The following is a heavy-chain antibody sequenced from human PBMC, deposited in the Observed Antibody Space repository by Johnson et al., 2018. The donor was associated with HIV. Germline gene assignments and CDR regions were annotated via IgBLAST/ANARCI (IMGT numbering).Heavy chain of an antibody. CDR3: AKDVGGWGLVLDAFDI. CDR1: GFTFSSYA. J-gene: IGHJ3*02. D-gene: IGHD6-6*01. Sequence: QVQLVESGGGVVQPERSLRLSCSASGFTFSSYAMHWVRQAPGKGLEWVACISYDGSNKYYAGSVKGRFTISRDNSKNTLYLQMNSLRAEDTAVYYCAKDVGGWGLVLDAFDIWGQGTMVTVSS. CDR2: ISYDGSNK. V-gene: IGHV3-30*04.